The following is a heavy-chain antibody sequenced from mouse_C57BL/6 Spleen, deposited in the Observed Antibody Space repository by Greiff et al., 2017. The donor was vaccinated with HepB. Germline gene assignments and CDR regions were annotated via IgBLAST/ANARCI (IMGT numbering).Heavy chain of an antibody. J-gene: IGHJ2*01. V-gene: IGHV1-80*01. Sequence: VQLQQSGAELVKPGASVKISCKASGYAFSSYWMNWVKQRPGKGLEWIGQIYPGDGDTNYNGKFKGKATLTADKSSSTAYMQLSRLTSEDSAVYYCAREDYYGSSRYYFDYWGQGTTLTVSS. CDR1: GYAFSSYW. CDR2: IYPGDGDT. D-gene: IGHD1-1*01. CDR3: AREDYYGSSRYYFDY.